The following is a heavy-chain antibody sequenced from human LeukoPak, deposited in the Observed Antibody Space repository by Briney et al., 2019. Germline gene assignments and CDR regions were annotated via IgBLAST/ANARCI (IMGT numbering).Heavy chain of an antibody. CDR2: INPNSGAT. J-gene: IGHJ1*01. CDR3: ARTVSGGYEDIEH. V-gene: IGHV1-2*02. CDR1: GYTFTGYY. D-gene: IGHD5-12*01. Sequence: ASVKVSRKASGYTFTGYYMHWVRQAPGQGLEWLGWINPNSGATNYAQRSQGRVTITRDTSISTAYMELSRLRSDDTAVYYCARTVSGGYEDIEHWGQGTLVTVSS.